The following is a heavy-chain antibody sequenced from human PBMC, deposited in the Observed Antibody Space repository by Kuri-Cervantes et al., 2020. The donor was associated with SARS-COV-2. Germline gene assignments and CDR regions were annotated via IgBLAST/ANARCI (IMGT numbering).Heavy chain of an antibody. Sequence: SETLSLTCSVSGDSASSKTYYWGWICQSPGKGLEWIGSVYYTGSAYYNPPLKSRATLAVDTSKNQVSLKLSSVTAADTAVYYSARRSPYDFWSGPTYNDAFDIWGQGTMVTVSS. CDR3: ARRSPYDFWSGPTYNDAFDI. V-gene: IGHV4-39*07. CDR1: GDSASSKTYY. CDR2: VYYTGSA. J-gene: IGHJ3*02. D-gene: IGHD3-3*01.